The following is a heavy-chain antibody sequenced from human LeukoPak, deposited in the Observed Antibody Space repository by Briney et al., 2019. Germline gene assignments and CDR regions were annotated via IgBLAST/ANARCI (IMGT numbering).Heavy chain of an antibody. V-gene: IGHV4-34*01. CDR2: IHHSAGT. CDR3: ARGPVRDDGLTGDSYYYGFDV. Sequence: PSETLSLTCAVYGGSFTVYYWSWIRQAPGKGLEWIGRIHHSAGTSYNPSLKSRVTISADTSKKQLSLKLTSVTAADTAVFYCARGPVRDDGLTGDSYYYGFDVWGQGTTVTVSS. CDR1: GGSFTVYY. J-gene: IGHJ6*02. D-gene: IGHD3-9*01.